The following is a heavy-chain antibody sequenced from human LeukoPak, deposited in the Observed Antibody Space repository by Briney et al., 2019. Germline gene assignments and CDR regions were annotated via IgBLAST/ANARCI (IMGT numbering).Heavy chain of an antibody. J-gene: IGHJ3*02. V-gene: IGHV4-4*07. CDR1: GGSISSYS. D-gene: IGHD3-22*01. Sequence: SETLSLTCTVSGGSISSYSWSWIRQPAGKGLEWIGRIYTSGSTNYNPSLKSRVTISVDTSKNQFSLKLSSVTAADTAVYYCARVNYYDSSGLNYRAFDIWGQGTMVTVSS. CDR2: IYTSGST. CDR3: ARVNYYDSSGLNYRAFDI.